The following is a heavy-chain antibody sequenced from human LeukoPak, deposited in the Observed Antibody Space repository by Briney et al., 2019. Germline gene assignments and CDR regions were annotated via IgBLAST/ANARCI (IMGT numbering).Heavy chain of an antibody. CDR3: VYYLVGAKRSFDY. CDR1: GFTFSSHG. CDR2: ISSNSNFI. D-gene: IGHD1-26*01. Sequence: GGTLRLSCAASGFTFSSHGMSWVRQAPGKGLEWVSSISSNSNFIYYADSVKGRFNISRDNAKNSLFMQMTSLRAEDTAVYFCVYYLVGAKRSFDYWGQGTLVTVSS. V-gene: IGHV3-21*01. J-gene: IGHJ4*02.